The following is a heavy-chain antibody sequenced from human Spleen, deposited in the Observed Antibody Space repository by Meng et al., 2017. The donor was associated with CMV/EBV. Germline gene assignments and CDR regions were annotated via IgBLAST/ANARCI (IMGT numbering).Heavy chain of an antibody. J-gene: IGHJ6*02. Sequence: GESLKISCAASGFTFSSYAMHWVRQAPGKGLEWVAVISYDGSNKYYADSVKGRFTISRDNSKNTLYLQMNSLRAEDTAVYYCARVALGYCSSTSCRYYYYGMDVWGQGTTVTVSS. D-gene: IGHD2-2*01. CDR3: ARVALGYCSSTSCRYYYYGMDV. V-gene: IGHV3-30-3*01. CDR2: ISYDGSNK. CDR1: GFTFSSYA.